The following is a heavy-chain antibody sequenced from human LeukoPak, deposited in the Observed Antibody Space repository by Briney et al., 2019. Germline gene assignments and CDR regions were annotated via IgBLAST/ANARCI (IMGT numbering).Heavy chain of an antibody. CDR2: ISWNSGSI. CDR3: AKDSGGGGMYHYYGMDV. CDR1: GFTFDDYA. J-gene: IGHJ6*02. Sequence: PGRSLRLSCAASGFTFDDYAMHWVRQAPGKGLEWVSGISWNSGSIGYADSVKGRFTISRDNAKNSLYLQMNSLRAEDTALYYCAKDSGGGGMYHYYGMDVWGQGTTVTVSS. V-gene: IGHV3-9*01. D-gene: IGHD3-16*01.